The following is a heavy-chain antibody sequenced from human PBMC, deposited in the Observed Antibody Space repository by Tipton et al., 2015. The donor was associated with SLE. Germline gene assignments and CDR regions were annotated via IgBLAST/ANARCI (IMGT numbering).Heavy chain of an antibody. CDR2: IYTSGST. J-gene: IGHJ6*02. D-gene: IGHD7-27*01. CDR3: AGGRHLGYYYYYGMDV. V-gene: IGHV4-4*09. CDR1: GGSISNYY. Sequence: PGLVKPSETLSLTCTASGGSISNYYWSWIRQPPGKGLEWIGYIYTSGSTNYNPSLKSRVTISVDTSKNQFSLKLSSVTAADTAVYYCAGGRHLGYYYYYGMDVWGQGTTVTVSS.